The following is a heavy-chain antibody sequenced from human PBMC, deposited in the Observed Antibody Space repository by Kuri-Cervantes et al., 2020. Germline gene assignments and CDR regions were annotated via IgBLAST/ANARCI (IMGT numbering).Heavy chain of an antibody. CDR2: IYYNGNT. J-gene: IGHJ5*02. CDR3: ARGYSYGWRWFDP. CDR1: GGSISSGDYY. Sequence: LRLSCTVSGGSISSGDYYWSWIRQPPGKGLEWIGYIYYNGNTYNNQSLQSRLSISVDLAKNQFSLQLRSVTAADTAVYYCARGYSYGWRWFDPWGQGTLVTVSS. V-gene: IGHV4-30-4*08. D-gene: IGHD5-18*01.